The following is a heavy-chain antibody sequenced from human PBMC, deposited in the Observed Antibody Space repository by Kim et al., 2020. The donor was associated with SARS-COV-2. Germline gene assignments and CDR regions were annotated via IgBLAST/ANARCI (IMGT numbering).Heavy chain of an antibody. V-gene: IGHV3-23*01. CDR3: AKGRGGAWWYFDL. J-gene: IGHJ2*01. Sequence: YADSVKGRFTISRDNSKNTLYLQMNSLRAEDTAVYYCAKGRGGAWWYFDLWGRGTLVTVSS. D-gene: IGHD3-10*01.